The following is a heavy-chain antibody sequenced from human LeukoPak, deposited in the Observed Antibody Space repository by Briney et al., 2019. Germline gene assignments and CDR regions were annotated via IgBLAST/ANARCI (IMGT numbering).Heavy chain of an antibody. CDR1: GGSISSYY. J-gene: IGHJ3*02. D-gene: IGHD1-14*01. V-gene: IGHV4-59*01. CDR2: IYYSGST. Sequence: SETLSLTCTVSGGSISSYYWSWIRQPPGKGLEWIGYIYYSGSTNYNPSLKGRVTISVDTSKNQFSLKLSSVTAADTAVYYCARENPGAFDIWGQGTMVTVSS. CDR3: ARENPGAFDI.